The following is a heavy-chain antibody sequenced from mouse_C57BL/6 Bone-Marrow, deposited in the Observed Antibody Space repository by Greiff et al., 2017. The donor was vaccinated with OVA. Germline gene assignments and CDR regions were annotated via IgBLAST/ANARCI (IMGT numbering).Heavy chain of an antibody. V-gene: IGHV1-53*01. CDR1: GYTFTSYW. Sequence: VQLQQPGTELVKPGASVKLSCKASGYTFTSYWMHWVKQRPGQGLEWIGNINPSNGGTNYNEKFKSKATLTVDKSSSTAYMQLSSLTSEDSAVYYCASQGEANWDSFAYWGQGTLVTVSA. CDR2: INPSNGGT. CDR3: ASQGEANWDSFAY. J-gene: IGHJ3*01. D-gene: IGHD4-1*01.